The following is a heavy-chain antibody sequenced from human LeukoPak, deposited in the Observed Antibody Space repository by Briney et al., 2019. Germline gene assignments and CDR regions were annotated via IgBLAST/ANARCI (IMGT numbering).Heavy chain of an antibody. V-gene: IGHV4-39*07. Sequence: PSETLSLTCTVSGGSISSGGYYWGWIRQPPGKGLEWIGSMYYGGNTYYNPSLKSRVTISVDTSKNQFSLKLSSVTAADTAVYYCARGAGYSNDYWGQGTLVTVSS. CDR1: GGSISSGGYY. D-gene: IGHD6-13*01. CDR2: MYYGGNT. CDR3: ARGAGYSNDY. J-gene: IGHJ4*02.